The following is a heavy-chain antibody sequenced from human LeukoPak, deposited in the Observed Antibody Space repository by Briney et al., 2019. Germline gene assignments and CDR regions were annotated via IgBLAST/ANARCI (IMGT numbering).Heavy chain of an antibody. CDR1: GGTFSSYA. J-gene: IGHJ5*02. Sequence: SVTVSCKASGGTFSSYAISWVRQAPGQGLEWMGGIIPIFGTANYAQKFQGRVTITADKSTRTAYMELSSLRSEDTAVYYCARDQTIVRGVPNWFDPWGQGTLVTVSS. CDR2: IIPIFGTA. CDR3: ARDQTIVRGVPNWFDP. D-gene: IGHD3-10*01. V-gene: IGHV1-69*06.